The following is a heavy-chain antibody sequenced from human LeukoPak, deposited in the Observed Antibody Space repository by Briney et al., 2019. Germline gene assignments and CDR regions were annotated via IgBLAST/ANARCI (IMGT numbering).Heavy chain of an antibody. CDR1: GYTFTTYY. Sequence: GASVKVSCKASGYTFTTYYMHWVRQAPGQGLEWMGLINPSDGSTSYAQSFEDRFTMTRDMSTSTVYMDLSSLRSEDTAVYYCARLRTPGLAAVGPFDPWGQGTLVTVPS. CDR2: INPSDGST. V-gene: IGHV1-46*03. CDR3: ARLRTPGLAAVGPFDP. J-gene: IGHJ5*02. D-gene: IGHD6-13*01.